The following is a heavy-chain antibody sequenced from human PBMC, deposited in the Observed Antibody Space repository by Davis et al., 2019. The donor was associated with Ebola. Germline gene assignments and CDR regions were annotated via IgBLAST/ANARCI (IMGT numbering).Heavy chain of an antibody. CDR1: GGSLSNFY. D-gene: IGHD1-14*01. V-gene: IGHV4-59*01. J-gene: IGHJ4*02. CDR2: IFSSGST. Sequence: SETLSLTCTVSGGSLSNFYWSWIRQPPGEGLEWIGYIFSSGSTEYNPSLRSRVTISVDTSRNQFSLKLSSVTAADTAVYYCARGKVISPEGAKTVDYWGQGTLVSVSS. CDR3: ARGKVISPEGAKTVDY.